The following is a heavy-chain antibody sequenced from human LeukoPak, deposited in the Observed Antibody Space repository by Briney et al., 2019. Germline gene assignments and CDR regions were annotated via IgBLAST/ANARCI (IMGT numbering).Heavy chain of an antibody. CDR2: IIPIFGTA. CDR1: GGTFSGYA. D-gene: IGHD5-18*01. Sequence: SVKVSCKASGGTFSGYAISWVRQAPGQGLEWMGGIIPIFGTANYAQKFQGRVTITADESTSTAYMELSSLRSEDTAVYYCARDTAMVPGPNWFDPWGQGTLVTVSS. CDR3: ARDTAMVPGPNWFDP. V-gene: IGHV1-69*01. J-gene: IGHJ5*02.